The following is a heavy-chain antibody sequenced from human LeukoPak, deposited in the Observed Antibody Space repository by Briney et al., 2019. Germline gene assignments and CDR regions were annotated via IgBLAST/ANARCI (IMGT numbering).Heavy chain of an antibody. CDR1: GGTFSSYA. J-gene: IGHJ4*02. CDR3: ARDHSSSWTKLSY. D-gene: IGHD6-13*01. CDR2: FIPIFGTA. V-gene: IGHV1-69*13. Sequence: SVKVSCKASGGTFSSYAISWVRQAPGQGLEWMGGFIPIFGTANYAQKFQGRVTITADESTSTAYMELSSLRSEDTAVYYCARDHSSSWTKLSYWGQGTLVTVSS.